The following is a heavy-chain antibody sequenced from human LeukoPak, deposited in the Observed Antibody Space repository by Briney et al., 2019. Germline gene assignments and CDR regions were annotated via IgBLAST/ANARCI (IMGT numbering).Heavy chain of an antibody. J-gene: IGHJ3*02. Sequence: ASVKVSCKASGYTFTSYYMHWVRQAPGQGLEWMGIINPSGGSTSYAQEFQGRVTMTRDMSTSTVYMELSSLRSEDTAVYYCARAGLHNSSGYSQDAFDIWGQGTMVTVSS. V-gene: IGHV1-46*01. CDR2: INPSGGST. CDR1: GYTFTSYY. D-gene: IGHD3-22*01. CDR3: ARAGLHNSSGYSQDAFDI.